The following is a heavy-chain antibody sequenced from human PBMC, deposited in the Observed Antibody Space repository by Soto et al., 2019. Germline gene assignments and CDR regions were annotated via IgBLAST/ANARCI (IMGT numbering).Heavy chain of an antibody. D-gene: IGHD2-15*01. CDR2: FDPEDGET. V-gene: IGHV1-24*01. Sequence: ASVKVSCKVSGYTLTELSMHWVRQAPGKGLEWMGGFDPEDGETIYAQKFQGRVTMTEDTSTDTAYMELSSLRSEDTAVYYCETDQNGYWDYYYGMDVWGQGTTVTVSS. CDR3: ETDQNGYWDYYYGMDV. J-gene: IGHJ6*02. CDR1: GYTLTELS.